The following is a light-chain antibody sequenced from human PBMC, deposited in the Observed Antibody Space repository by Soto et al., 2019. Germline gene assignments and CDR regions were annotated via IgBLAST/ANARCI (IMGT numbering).Light chain of an antibody. CDR2: GAS. Sequence: EIVLTQSPGTLSLSPGERATLSCRASQSVSSSYLAWYQQKPGQAPRHLIYGASSRPTGIPDRFSGSGSGPAFPLTISRLEPEDFAVYYCHQDVSLYPFGQGTRLEIK. CDR3: HQDVSLYP. CDR1: QSVSSSY. J-gene: IGKJ2*01. V-gene: IGKV3-20*01.